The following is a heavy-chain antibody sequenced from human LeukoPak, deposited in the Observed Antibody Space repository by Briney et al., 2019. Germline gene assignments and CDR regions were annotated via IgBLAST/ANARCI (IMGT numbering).Heavy chain of an antibody. CDR1: GGSISSSNHH. CDR2: IYYSGST. CDR3: AREGQYYDILTGYYVHNWFDP. V-gene: IGHV4-39*07. J-gene: IGHJ5*02. Sequence: SETLSLTCTVSGGSISSSNHHWDRIRQPPGKGLEWIGNIYYSGSTYYNPSLKSRVTISVDTSKNQFYLKLSSVTAADTAVYYCAREGQYYDILTGYYVHNWFDPWGQGTLVTVSS. D-gene: IGHD3-9*01.